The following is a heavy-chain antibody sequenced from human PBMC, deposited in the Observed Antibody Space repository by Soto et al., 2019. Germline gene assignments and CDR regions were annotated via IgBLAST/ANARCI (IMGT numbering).Heavy chain of an antibody. D-gene: IGHD3-3*01. J-gene: IGHJ6*02. CDR3: ARDSPNYDFWSGYGPLHYYGMDV. CDR2: IYYSGST. Sequence: SETLSLTCTVSGGSISSYYWSWIRQPPGKGLEWIGYIYYSGSTNYNPSLKSRVTISVDTSKNQFSLKLSSVTAADTAVYYCARDSPNYDFWSGYGPLHYYGMDVWGQGTTVTVSS. V-gene: IGHV4-59*01. CDR1: GGSISSYY.